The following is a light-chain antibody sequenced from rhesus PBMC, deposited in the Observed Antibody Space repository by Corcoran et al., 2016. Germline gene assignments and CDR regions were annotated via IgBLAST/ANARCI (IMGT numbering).Light chain of an antibody. CDR3: QHSYGAPFT. Sequence: DIQMTQSPSSLSASVGDRVTITCRATENVKNNLHWYQQKPGKAPQLLIYTASTLQSGVPSRFSGSGSGTDYTFTSSNLQPEDVATDYCQHSYGAPFTFGPGTKLDI. V-gene: IGKV1-74*01. CDR2: TAS. J-gene: IGKJ3*01. CDR1: ENVKNN.